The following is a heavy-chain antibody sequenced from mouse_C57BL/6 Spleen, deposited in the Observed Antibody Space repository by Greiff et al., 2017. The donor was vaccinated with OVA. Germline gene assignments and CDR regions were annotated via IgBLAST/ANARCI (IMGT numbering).Heavy chain of an antibody. CDR1: GYSFTDYN. D-gene: IGHD1-2*01. V-gene: IGHV1-39*01. CDR3: ARDGLRLWYFDV. Sequence: VHVKQSGPELVKPGASVKISCKASGYSFTDYNMNWVKQSNGKSLEWIGVINPNYGTTSYNQKFKGKATLTVDQSSSTAYMQLNSLTSEDSAVYYCARDGLRLWYFDVWGTGTTVTVSS. J-gene: IGHJ1*03. CDR2: INPNYGTT.